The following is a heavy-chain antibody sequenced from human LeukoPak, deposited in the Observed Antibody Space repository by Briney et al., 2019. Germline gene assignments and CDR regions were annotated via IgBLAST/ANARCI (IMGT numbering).Heavy chain of an antibody. CDR2: LNHSGSK. D-gene: IGHD2-2*01. CDR1: GGFFSCYY. J-gene: IGHJ6*04. CDR3: ARGRGYCSSTSCSHYYGMDV. V-gene: IGHV4-34*01. Sequence: ALSLTFVGSGGFFSCYYWGWIRQPPCKGRDGIGGLNHSGSKNYNPSLKSRVTISVDTSKNQFSLKLSSVTAADTAVYYCARGRGYCSSTSCSHYYGMDVWGKGTTVTVSS.